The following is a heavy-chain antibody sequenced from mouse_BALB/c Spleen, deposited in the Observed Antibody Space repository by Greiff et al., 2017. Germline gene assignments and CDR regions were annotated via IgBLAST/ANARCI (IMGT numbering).Heavy chain of an antibody. CDR2: IDPETGGT. CDR3: TRSGGTAY. CDR1: GYTFTDYE. J-gene: IGHJ2*01. D-gene: IGHD3-3*01. Sequence: QVQLQQSGAELVRPGASVTLSCKASGYTFTDYEMHWVKQTPVHGLEWIGAIDPETGGTAYNQKFKGKATLTADKSSNTAYMELRSLTSEDSAVYYCTRSGGTAYWGQGTTLTVSS. V-gene: IGHV1-15*01.